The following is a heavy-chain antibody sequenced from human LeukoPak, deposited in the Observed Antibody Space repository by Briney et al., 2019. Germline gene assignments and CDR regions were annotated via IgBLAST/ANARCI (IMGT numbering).Heavy chain of an antibody. V-gene: IGHV4-4*07. J-gene: IGHJ4*02. CDR2: IYISGSA. Sequence: PSETLSLTCTVSGGSISSYFWSWIRQPAGKGLEWIGRIYISGSANYIPSLKSRVTMSVDTSKRQFSLKLRLVTAADTAVYFCARGERTYYDYWGQGTLVTVSS. D-gene: IGHD1-26*01. CDR1: GGSISSYF. CDR3: ARGERTYYDY.